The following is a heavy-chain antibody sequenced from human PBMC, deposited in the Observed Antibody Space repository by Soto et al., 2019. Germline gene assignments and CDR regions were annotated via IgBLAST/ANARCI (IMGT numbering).Heavy chain of an antibody. D-gene: IGHD2-2*02. CDR2: IYHSGST. CDR1: GGSISSGGYS. J-gene: IGHJ4*02. V-gene: IGHV4-30-2*01. CDR3: ARARGYCSSTSCYTTLPFDY. Sequence: QLQLQESGSGLVKPSQTLSLTCAVSGGSISSGGYSWSWIRQPPGKGLEWIGYIYHSGSTYYNPSLKSRVTQSVDRSKNQFSQKLSSVTAADTAVYYCARARGYCSSTSCYTTLPFDYWCQGTLVTVSS.